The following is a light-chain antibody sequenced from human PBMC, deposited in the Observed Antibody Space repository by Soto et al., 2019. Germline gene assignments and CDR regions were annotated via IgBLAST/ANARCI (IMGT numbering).Light chain of an antibody. CDR1: QSVLYSSNNKNY. Sequence: DIVMTQSPDSLAVSLGERATINCKSSQSVLYSSNNKNYLVWYQQKPGQPPKLLIYWASTRESGVPDRFSGSGSGTDFTLTISSLQAEDVAVYYCQQYYSTRLPVGGGTMVDIK. CDR3: QQYYSTRLP. CDR2: WAS. J-gene: IGKJ4*01. V-gene: IGKV4-1*01.